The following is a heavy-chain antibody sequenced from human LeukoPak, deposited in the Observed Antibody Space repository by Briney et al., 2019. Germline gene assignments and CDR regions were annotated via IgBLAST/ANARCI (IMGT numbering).Heavy chain of an antibody. CDR3: ARRGYDCSSTSCYLPPYYDYYYMDV. Sequence: TGGSLRLSCAASGFTFSSYTMHWVRQAPGKGLEWVAVISYDGSNKYYADSVNGRFTISRDNSKNTLYLQMNSLRAEDTAVYYCARRGYDCSSTSCYLPPYYDYYYMDVWGKGTTVTVSS. J-gene: IGHJ6*03. V-gene: IGHV3-30*04. CDR2: ISYDGSNK. CDR1: GFTFSSYT. D-gene: IGHD2-2*01.